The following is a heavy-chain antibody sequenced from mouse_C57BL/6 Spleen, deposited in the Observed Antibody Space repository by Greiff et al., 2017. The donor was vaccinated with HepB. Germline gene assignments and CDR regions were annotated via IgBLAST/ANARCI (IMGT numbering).Heavy chain of an antibody. V-gene: IGHV1-50*01. J-gene: IGHJ1*03. D-gene: IGHD1-1*01. CDR1: GYTFTSYW. CDR2: IDPSDSYT. CDR3: ARATVVEYFDV. Sequence: VQLQQSGAELVKPGASVKLSCKASGYTFTSYWMQWVKQRPGQGLEWIGEIDPSDSYTNYNQKFKGKATLTVDTSSSTAYMQLSSLTSEDSAVYYCARATVVEYFDVWGTGTTVTVSS.